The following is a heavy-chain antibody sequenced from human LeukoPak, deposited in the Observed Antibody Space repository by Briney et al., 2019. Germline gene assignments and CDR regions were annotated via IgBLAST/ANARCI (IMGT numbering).Heavy chain of an antibody. J-gene: IGHJ1*01. V-gene: IGHV3-48*03. Sequence: PGGSLRLSCAASSFTFSRSEMNWVRQAPGKRLEWLSYISSSGFTIYHADSVKGRFTISRDNAKNSLYLQMNSLRAEDTAVYYCATGRVLAETFALEYFNLWGQGTQVSVSS. CDR3: ATGRVLAETFALEYFNL. CDR1: SFTFSRSE. D-gene: IGHD3-9*01. CDR2: ISSSGFTI.